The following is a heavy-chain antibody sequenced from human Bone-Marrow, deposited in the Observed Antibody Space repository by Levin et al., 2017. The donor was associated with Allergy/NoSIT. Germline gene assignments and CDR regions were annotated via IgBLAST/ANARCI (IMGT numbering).Heavy chain of an antibody. CDR2: IHHTGST. D-gene: IGHD6-13*01. Sequence: SETLSLTCDVSGFSLRSGNYYWGWMRQSPGKGLEFIGTIHHTGSTYYSLAFQSRVNMSVDTSTNQFSLQLTSLSAADTAVYYCARGTGSWYPWFDPWGQGTLVTVSS. CDR3: ARGTGSWYPWFDP. V-gene: IGHV4-38-2*01. J-gene: IGHJ5*02. CDR1: GFSLRSGNY.